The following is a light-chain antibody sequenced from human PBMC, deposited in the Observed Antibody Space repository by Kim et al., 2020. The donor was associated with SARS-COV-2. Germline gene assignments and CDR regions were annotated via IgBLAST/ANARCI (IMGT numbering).Light chain of an antibody. CDR3: QVWDTSTDHSV. V-gene: IGLV3-21*02. J-gene: IGLJ2*01. CDR2: KYI. CDR1: NIGGKS. Sequence: PGQAATVPFAGTNIGGKSVYWYQQKPGQAPVLVIYKYIDRPSAIPGRMSGSSSGTTATLTISWVEARDEADSYCQVWDTSTDHSVFGGGTKLTVL.